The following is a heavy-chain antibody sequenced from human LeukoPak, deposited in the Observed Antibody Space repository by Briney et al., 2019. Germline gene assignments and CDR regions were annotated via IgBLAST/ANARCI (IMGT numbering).Heavy chain of an antibody. CDR2: IYSGGST. V-gene: IGHV3-53*04. J-gene: IGHJ4*02. CDR1: GFTVSSNY. CDR3: ARVLRGGSGWYLDY. D-gene: IGHD6-19*01. Sequence: QPGGSLRLSCAASGFTVSSNYMSWVRQAPGKGLEWVSVIYSGGSTYYADSVKGRFTISRHNSKNTLYLQMNNLRAEDTAVYYCARVLRGGSGWYLDYWGQGTLVTVSS.